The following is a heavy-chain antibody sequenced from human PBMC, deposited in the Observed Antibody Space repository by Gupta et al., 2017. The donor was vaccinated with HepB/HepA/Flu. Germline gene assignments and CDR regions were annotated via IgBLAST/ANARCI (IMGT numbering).Heavy chain of an antibody. CDR1: GFTFSRYS. V-gene: IGHV3-21*01. CDR2: ISSSSSYI. CDR3: ARDRGGNGYYPFDY. Sequence: EVQLVESGGGLVKPGGSLRLSCAASGFTFSRYSMNWVRQAPGKGLEWVSSISSSSSYIYYADSVKGRFTISRDNAKNSLYLQMNSLRAEDTAVYYCARDRGGNGYYPFDYWGQGTLVTVSS. J-gene: IGHJ4*02. D-gene: IGHD3-3*01.